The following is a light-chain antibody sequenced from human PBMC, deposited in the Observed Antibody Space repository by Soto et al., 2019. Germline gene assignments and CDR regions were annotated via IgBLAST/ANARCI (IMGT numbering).Light chain of an antibody. J-gene: IGLJ1*01. CDR2: DVT. CDR3: SSYSTRNTEV. CDR1: SSDVGAFDY. V-gene: IGLV2-14*03. Sequence: QSVLTQPASVSGSPGQSISISCIGTSSDVGAFDYVSWYQHHPGKARQLIIYDVTSRPSGLSNRFSASKSGNTASLTISGLQAEDEADYYCSSYSTRNTEVFGTGTKVTVL.